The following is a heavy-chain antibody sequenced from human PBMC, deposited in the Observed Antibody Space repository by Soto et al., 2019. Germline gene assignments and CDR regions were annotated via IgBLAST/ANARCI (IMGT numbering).Heavy chain of an antibody. CDR3: ARDHGGGYQADSVDP. V-gene: IGHV1-18*01. J-gene: IGHJ5*02. D-gene: IGHD1-26*01. CDR2: VRPYDGDT. Sequence: QVQLVQSGVEVKKPGASVKVSCKASGYTFTTYGIRWVRQAPGQGIEWVGWVRPYDGDTNYADALQGRVTMTTDTSTTTAYMELRSLRSDDTAMYYCARDHGGGYQADSVDPWGQGTLVIVSS. CDR1: GYTFTTYG.